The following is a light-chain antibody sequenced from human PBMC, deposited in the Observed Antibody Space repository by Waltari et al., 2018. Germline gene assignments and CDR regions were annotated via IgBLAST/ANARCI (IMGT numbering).Light chain of an antibody. CDR1: SSYVGGYNY. CDR3: SSYTSSSTYV. V-gene: IGLV2-14*01. CDR2: DGS. Sequence: QSALTQPASVSGSPGQSITISCPGTSSYVGGYNYVPWYQQPPGKAPKPMIYDGSKRPSGVSNRFSGSKSGNTASLTISGLQAEDEADYYCSSYTSSSTYVFGTGTKVTVL. J-gene: IGLJ1*01.